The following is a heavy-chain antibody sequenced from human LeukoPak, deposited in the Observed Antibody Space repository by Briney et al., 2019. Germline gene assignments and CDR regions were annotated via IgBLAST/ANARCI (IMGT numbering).Heavy chain of an antibody. D-gene: IGHD3-9*01. J-gene: IGHJ4*02. CDR3: ARDQEYDILTGYTKPTTYFDY. CDR1: GYTFTGYY. Sequence: ASVKVSCKASGYTFTGYYMHWVRQAPGQGLEWMGRINPNSGGTNYAQKFQGRVTMTRDTSISTAYMELNRLRSDDTAVYYCARDQEYDILTGYTKPTTYFDYWGQGTLVTVSS. V-gene: IGHV1-2*06. CDR2: INPNSGGT.